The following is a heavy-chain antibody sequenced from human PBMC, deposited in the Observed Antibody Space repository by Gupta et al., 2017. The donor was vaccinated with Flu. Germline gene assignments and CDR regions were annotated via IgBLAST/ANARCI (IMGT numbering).Heavy chain of an antibody. J-gene: IGHJ6*02. CDR1: VGSFSGSY. CDR2: INHSGST. CDR3: ARGSRGYYDFWSGYYNYGMDV. V-gene: IGHV4-34*01. D-gene: IGHD3-3*01. Sequence: QVQLQQWGAGLLKPSETLSLTCAVYVGSFSGSYWSWIRQPPGKGLEWIGEINHSGSTNYNPSLKSRVTIAVDTSKKQFSLKLSSVTAADTAVYYCARGSRGYYDFWSGYYNYGMDVWGQGTTVTVSS.